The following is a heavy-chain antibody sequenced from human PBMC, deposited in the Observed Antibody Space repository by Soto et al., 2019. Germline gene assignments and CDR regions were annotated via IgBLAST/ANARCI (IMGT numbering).Heavy chain of an antibody. Sequence: AQLVQSGAEVKKPGSSVKVSCKASEDTFSRYPISWVRQAPGQGLEWMGGIIPIAGTANYAQKFQGRVTLSADKSTRIVYMQLSSLRSEDTAVYYCARGGREYSFDQWGQGTLVTVSS. V-gene: IGHV1-69*06. CDR3: ARGGREYSFDQ. J-gene: IGHJ4*02. D-gene: IGHD5-18*01. CDR1: EDTFSRYP. CDR2: IIPIAGTA.